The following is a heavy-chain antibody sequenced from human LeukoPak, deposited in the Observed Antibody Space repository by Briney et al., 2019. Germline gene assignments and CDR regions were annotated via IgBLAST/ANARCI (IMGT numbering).Heavy chain of an antibody. CDR2: IKSKTDGGTT. D-gene: IGHD3-16*01. CDR3: TTVGASKGFRRFDY. CDR1: GFTFSNAW. J-gene: IGHJ4*02. Sequence: GGSLRLSCAASGFTFSNAWMSWVRQAPGKGLEWVGRIKSKTDGGTTDYAAPVKGRFTISRDDSKNTLYLQMNSLKTEDKAVYYCTTVGASKGFRRFDYWGQGTLVTVTS. V-gene: IGHV3-15*01.